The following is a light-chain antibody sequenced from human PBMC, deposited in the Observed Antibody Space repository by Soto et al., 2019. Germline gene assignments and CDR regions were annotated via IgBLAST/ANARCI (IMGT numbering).Light chain of an antibody. CDR2: WAS. Sequence: DIVMTQSPDSLTVSLGERATINCKSSQSLLEGSNNKDYLAWYQQKPGQPPKLLIYWASTRESGVPDRFSGSGSGTDFTLTINTLQAEDVAVYYCQQYYNTPLTFGGGTKVEI. CDR1: QSLLEGSNNKDY. CDR3: QQYYNTPLT. J-gene: IGKJ4*01. V-gene: IGKV4-1*01.